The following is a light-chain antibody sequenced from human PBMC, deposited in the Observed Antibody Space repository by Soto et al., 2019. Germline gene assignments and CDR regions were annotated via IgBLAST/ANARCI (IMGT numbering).Light chain of an antibody. V-gene: IGLV2-14*03. J-gene: IGLJ2*01. CDR1: SSDVGGYNF. CDR2: DVN. CDR3: SSYSGSSPLVV. Sequence: QSALTQPASVSGSPGQSIAISCTGTSSDVGGYNFVSWYQQHPGKAPKLVIYDVNIRPSGVSDRFFGSKSGNTASLTISGLQAEDEADYYCSSYSGSSPLVVFGGGTKLTVL.